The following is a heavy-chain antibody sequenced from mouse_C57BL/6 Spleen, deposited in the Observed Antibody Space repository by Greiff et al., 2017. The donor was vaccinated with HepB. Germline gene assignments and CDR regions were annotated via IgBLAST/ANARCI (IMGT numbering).Heavy chain of an antibody. Sequence: VQLQQSGAELVRPGASVKLSCTASGFNIKDDYMHWVKQRPEQGLEWIGWIDPENGDTEYASKFQGKATITADTSSNTAYLQLSSLTSEDTAVYYCTSVVADYYAMDYWGQGTSVTVSS. CDR2: IDPENGDT. CDR3: TSVVADYYAMDY. V-gene: IGHV14-4*01. CDR1: GFNIKDDY. J-gene: IGHJ4*01. D-gene: IGHD1-1*01.